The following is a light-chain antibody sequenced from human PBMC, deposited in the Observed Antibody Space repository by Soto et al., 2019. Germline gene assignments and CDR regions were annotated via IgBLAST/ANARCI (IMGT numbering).Light chain of an antibody. Sequence: EIVLTQSPGTLSLSPGERATLSCRASQTVSSSYLAWYQQKPGQAPRLLIYGASTRAAGIPDRFSGSGSGTDFTLTISRLEPEDFAVYDCQQYGRSPPVKFGQGTKVAIK. J-gene: IGKJ1*01. CDR1: QTVSSSY. V-gene: IGKV3-20*01. CDR3: QQYGRSPPVK. CDR2: GAS.